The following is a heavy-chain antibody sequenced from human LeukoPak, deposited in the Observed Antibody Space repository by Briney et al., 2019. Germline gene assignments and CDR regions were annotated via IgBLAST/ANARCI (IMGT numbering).Heavy chain of an antibody. CDR2: ISSSSSYI. D-gene: IGHD5-24*01. J-gene: IGHJ3*02. CDR1: GFTFSSYS. V-gene: IGHV3-21*01. CDR3: ATIGDGYNNDAFDI. Sequence: PGGSLRLSCAASGFTFSSYSMNWVRQAPGKGLEWVSSISSSSSYIYYADSVKGRFTISRDNAKNSLYLQMNSLRAEDTAVYYCATIGDGYNNDAFDIWGQETMVTVSS.